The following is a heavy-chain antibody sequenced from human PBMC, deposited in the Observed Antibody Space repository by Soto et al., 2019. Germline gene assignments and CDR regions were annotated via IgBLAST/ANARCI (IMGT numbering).Heavy chain of an antibody. V-gene: IGHV4-39*01. D-gene: IGHD2-15*01. J-gene: IGHJ4*02. CDR2: TFYNGNAYSGNT. CDR3: ARQGYCRDGSCYSLFFDY. CDR1: GGSISSSSYY. Sequence: KPSETLSLTCTVSGGSISSSSYYWGWIRQPPGKGPEWIGSTFYNGNAYSGNTHSNPSLKSRVSISVDTSKNRFSLKLNSVTAADTAVYYCARQGYCRDGSCYSLFFDYWGQGTPVTVSS.